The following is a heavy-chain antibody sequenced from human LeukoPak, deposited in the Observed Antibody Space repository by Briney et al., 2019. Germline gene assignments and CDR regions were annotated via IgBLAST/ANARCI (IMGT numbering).Heavy chain of an antibody. Sequence: GGSLRLSCAAPGFTFSNYMMHWVRQAPGKGLVWVSRIKSDGITITYADSVKGRFTISRDNAKNTLYLQMNSLRAEDTAVYYCLRDLNWSLDQWGQGTLVTVSS. D-gene: IGHD1-20*01. CDR1: GFTFSNYM. J-gene: IGHJ4*02. CDR3: LRDLNWSLDQ. CDR2: IKSDGITI. V-gene: IGHV3-74*01.